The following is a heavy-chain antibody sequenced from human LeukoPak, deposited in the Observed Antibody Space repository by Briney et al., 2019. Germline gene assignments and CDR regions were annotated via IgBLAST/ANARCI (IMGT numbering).Heavy chain of an antibody. D-gene: IGHD6-13*01. V-gene: IGHV3-11*01. J-gene: IGHJ4*02. Sequence: PGGSLRLSCAASGFTFRDYNMSWIRQAPGKGLEWVSYISSSGSTIYYADSVKGRFTISRDNAKNSLYLQMNSLRAEDTAVYYCARGFSSSWSYFDYWGQGTLVTVSS. CDR3: ARGFSSSWSYFDY. CDR1: GFTFRDYN. CDR2: ISSSGSTI.